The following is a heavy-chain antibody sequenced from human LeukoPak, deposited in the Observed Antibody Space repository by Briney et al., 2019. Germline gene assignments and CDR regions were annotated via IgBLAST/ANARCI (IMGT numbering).Heavy chain of an antibody. CDR1: GGSFSDDF. CDR2: VFHDGIA. J-gene: IGHJ4*02. D-gene: IGHD1-7*01. V-gene: IGHV4-34*12. CDR3: ARHDWNYVSYFDY. Sequence: SETLSLSCAVYGGSFSDDFWTWIRLAPEKGLEWIGEVFHDGIANYNPSLKSRAFVSVDTSKNQFSLKLSSVTAADTAVYYCARHDWNYVSYFDYWGQGTLVTVSS.